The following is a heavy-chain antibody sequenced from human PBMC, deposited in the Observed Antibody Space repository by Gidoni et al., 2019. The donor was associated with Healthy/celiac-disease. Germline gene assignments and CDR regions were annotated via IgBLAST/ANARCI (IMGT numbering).Heavy chain of an antibody. CDR2: INSDGSST. J-gene: IGHJ6*02. Sequence: EVQLVESGGGLVQPGGSLRLSCAASGFTFSSYWMHWVRQAPGKGLVWVSRINSDGSSTSYADSVKGRFTISRDNAKNTLYLQMNSLRAEDTAVYYCARDPATVVRPYYYGMDVWGQGTTVTVSS. CDR1: GFTFSSYW. CDR3: ARDPATVVRPYYYGMDV. D-gene: IGHD4-17*01. V-gene: IGHV3-74*01.